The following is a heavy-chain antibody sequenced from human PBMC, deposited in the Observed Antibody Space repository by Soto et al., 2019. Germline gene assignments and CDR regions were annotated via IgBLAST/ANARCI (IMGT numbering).Heavy chain of an antibody. CDR3: ARDYDFWSGYYDSGGDLDV. D-gene: IGHD3-3*01. V-gene: IGHV3-30-3*01. Sequence: GGSLRLSCAASGFTFSSYAMHWVRQAPGKGLEWVAVISYDGSNKYYADSVKGRFTISRDNSKNTLYLQMNSLRAEDTAVYYCARDYDFWSGYYDSGGDLDVWGQGTTVTVSS. J-gene: IGHJ6*02. CDR2: ISYDGSNK. CDR1: GFTFSSYA.